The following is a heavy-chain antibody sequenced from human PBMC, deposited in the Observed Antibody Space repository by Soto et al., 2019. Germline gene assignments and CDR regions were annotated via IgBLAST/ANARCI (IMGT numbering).Heavy chain of an antibody. CDR3: ASRTSGWYFDY. CDR2: ISGSGGST. V-gene: IGHV3-23*01. D-gene: IGHD6-19*01. Sequence: GGSLRLSCAASTFTFSSYAMNWVRQAPGKGLEWVSVISGSGGSTYYADSVKGRFTISRDNSKNTLYLQMNSLRAEDTAVYYCASRTSGWYFDYWGQGTLVTVSS. CDR1: TFTFSSYA. J-gene: IGHJ4*02.